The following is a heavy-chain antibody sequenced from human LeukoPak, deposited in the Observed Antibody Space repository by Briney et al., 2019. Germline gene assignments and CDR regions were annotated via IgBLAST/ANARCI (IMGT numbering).Heavy chain of an antibody. CDR2: INPNSGGT. CDR1: GYTFTGYY. Sequence: APVKVSCKASGYTFTGYYMHWVRQAPGQGLEWMGWINPNSGGTNYAQKFQGRVTMTRDTSISTAYMELSRLRSDDTAVYYCARHSGSRPYYFDYWGQGTLVTVSS. CDR3: ARHSGSRPYYFDY. V-gene: IGHV1-2*02. J-gene: IGHJ4*02. D-gene: IGHD1-26*01.